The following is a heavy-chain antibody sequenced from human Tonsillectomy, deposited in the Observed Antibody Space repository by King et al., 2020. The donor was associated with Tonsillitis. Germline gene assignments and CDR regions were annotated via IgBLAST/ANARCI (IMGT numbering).Heavy chain of an antibody. V-gene: IGHV3-33*01. D-gene: IGHD5-24*01. Sequence: VQLVESGGGVVQPGRSLRLSCAASGFTFSSYGMHWVRQAPGKGLEWVAVIWYDGSNKYYADSVKGRFTISRDNSKNTLYLQMNSLRAEDTAVYYCARDATISEMATINPIWGQGTMVTVSS. CDR2: IWYDGSNK. J-gene: IGHJ3*02. CDR3: ARDATISEMATINPI. CDR1: GFTFSSYG.